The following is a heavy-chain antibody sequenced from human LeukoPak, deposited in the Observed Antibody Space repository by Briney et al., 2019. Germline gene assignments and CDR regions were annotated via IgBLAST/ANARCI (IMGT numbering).Heavy chain of an antibody. D-gene: IGHD2-15*01. J-gene: IGHJ6*04. CDR1: GGTFSSYA. CDR3: GGPYCSGGSCYSRVKYGMDV. Sequence: SVKVSCKASGGTFSSYAISWVRQAPGQGLEWMGGIIPIFGTANYAQKLQGRVTITADESTSTAYMELSSLRSEDTAVYYCGGPYCSGGSCYSRVKYGMDVWGKGTTVTVSS. V-gene: IGHV1-69*13. CDR2: IIPIFGTA.